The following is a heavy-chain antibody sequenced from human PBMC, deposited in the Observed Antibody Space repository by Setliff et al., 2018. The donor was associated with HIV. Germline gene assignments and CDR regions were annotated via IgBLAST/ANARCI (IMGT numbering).Heavy chain of an antibody. V-gene: IGHV4-31*03. J-gene: IGHJ4*02. D-gene: IGHD3-10*01. CDR1: GGSITSGGYY. CDR3: ATEGLTYGHGFHY. Sequence: SETLSLTCTVSGGSITSGGYYWSWIRQQPGKGLEWIGYIFYNGGSKYSPSLRSRATKSVDTSKNQFSLRLSSVTAADTAVYYCATEGLTYGHGFHYWGQGTLVTVSS. CDR2: IFYNGGS.